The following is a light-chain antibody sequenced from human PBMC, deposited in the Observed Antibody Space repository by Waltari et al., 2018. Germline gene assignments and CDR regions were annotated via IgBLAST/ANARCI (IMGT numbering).Light chain of an antibody. CDR2: GAS. Sequence: EIVLTQSPGTLSLSPGERATLSCRASQSVSSSYLAWYQQKPGQAPRLLIYGASSRATGSPERFSGSGSVRDFTLTISRLEPEDVAVYYCQQYGSSPPYTFGQGTKLEIK. CDR1: QSVSSSY. V-gene: IGKV3-20*01. J-gene: IGKJ2*01. CDR3: QQYGSSPPYT.